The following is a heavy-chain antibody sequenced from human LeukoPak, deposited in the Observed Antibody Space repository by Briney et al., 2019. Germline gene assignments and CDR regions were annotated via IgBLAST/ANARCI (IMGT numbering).Heavy chain of an antibody. CDR2: INHSGST. Sequence: SETLSLTCAVYGGSFSGYYWSWIRQPPGKGLEWIGEINHSGSTNYNPSLKSRVTISVDTSKNQFSLKLSSVTAADTAVYYCARSFGCSSTSCYWYYYYYYMDVWGKGTTVTISS. CDR1: GGSFSGYY. D-gene: IGHD2-2*01. J-gene: IGHJ6*03. V-gene: IGHV4-34*01. CDR3: ARSFGCSSTSCYWYYYYYYMDV.